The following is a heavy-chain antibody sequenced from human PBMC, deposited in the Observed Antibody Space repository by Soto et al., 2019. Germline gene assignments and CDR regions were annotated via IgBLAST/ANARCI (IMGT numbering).Heavy chain of an antibody. J-gene: IGHJ4*02. D-gene: IGHD2-8*02. V-gene: IGHV5-51*01. Sequence: PGESLKISCKASGYSFTSYWIGWVRQMPGKGLEWMGIIYPGDSDTRYSPSFQGQVTISADKSINTAYLHWTSLKASDTAMYYCARPYCPSAFCPLDYWGQGTLVTVSS. CDR3: ARPYCPSAFCPLDY. CDR1: GYSFTSYW. CDR2: IYPGDSDT.